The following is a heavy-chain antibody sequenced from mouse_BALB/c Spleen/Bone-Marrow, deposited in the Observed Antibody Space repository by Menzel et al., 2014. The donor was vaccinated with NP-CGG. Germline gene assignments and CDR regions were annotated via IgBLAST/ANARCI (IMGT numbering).Heavy chain of an antibody. CDR2: IYPGSGST. V-gene: IGHV1-55*01. Sequence: QVQLKESGAELVKPGTSVKLSCKASGYNFTSYWINWVKLRPGQGLEWIGDIYPGSGSTNYNEKFKSKATLTVDTSSSTAYMQLSSLASEDSALYYCARFSQLGLLAYWSQGTLVTVSA. CDR3: ARFSQLGLLAY. D-gene: IGHD3-1*01. CDR1: GYNFTSYW. J-gene: IGHJ3*01.